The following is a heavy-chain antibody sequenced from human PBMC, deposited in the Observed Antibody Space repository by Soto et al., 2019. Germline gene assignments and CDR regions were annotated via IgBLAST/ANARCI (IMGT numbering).Heavy chain of an antibody. CDR1: GFTFSSYG. CDR3: ARDLDTGMEELDY. Sequence: QVQLVESGGGVVQPGRSLRLSCAASGFTFSSYGMHWVRQAPGKGLEWVAVIWYDGSNKYYVDSVKGRFTISRDNSKNTLYLQMNSLRAEDTAVSYCARDLDTGMEELDYWGQGTLITVSS. D-gene: IGHD5-18*01. CDR2: IWYDGSNK. V-gene: IGHV3-33*01. J-gene: IGHJ4*02.